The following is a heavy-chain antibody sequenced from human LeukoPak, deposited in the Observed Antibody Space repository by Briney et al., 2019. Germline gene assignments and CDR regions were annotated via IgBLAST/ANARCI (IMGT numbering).Heavy chain of an antibody. CDR3: ARGLGVGYDFWSGPNWFDP. CDR1: GGSISSSSYN. Sequence: SETLSLTCTVSGGSISSSSYNWGWIRQPPGKGLEWIGSISYSGNTYYNPSLKSRVTISVDTSKNQFSLKLSSVTAADTAVYYCARGLGVGYDFWSGPNWFDPWGQGTLVTVSS. J-gene: IGHJ5*02. V-gene: IGHV4-39*07. CDR2: ISYSGNT. D-gene: IGHD3-3*01.